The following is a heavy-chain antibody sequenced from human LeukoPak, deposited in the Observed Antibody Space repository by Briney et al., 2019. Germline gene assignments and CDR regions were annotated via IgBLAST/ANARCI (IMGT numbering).Heavy chain of an antibody. CDR3: ARGGIAAVY. J-gene: IGHJ4*02. CDR2: INHSGST. Sequence: PSETLSLTCAVYGGSFSGYYWSWIRQPPGKGLEWIGEINHSGSTNYNPSLKRRGTISVDTSKNQFSLKLSSVTAADTAVYYCARGGIAAVYWGQGTLVPVSS. CDR1: GGSFSGYY. D-gene: IGHD6-13*01. V-gene: IGHV4-34*01.